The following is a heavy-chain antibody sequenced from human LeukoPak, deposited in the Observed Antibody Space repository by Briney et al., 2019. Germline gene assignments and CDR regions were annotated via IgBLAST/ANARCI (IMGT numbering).Heavy chain of an antibody. Sequence: GASVKASCKASGYTFTSYYMHWVRQAPGQGLEWVGIINPSGGSTSYAQKFQGRVTMTRDTSTSTVYMELSGLRSEDTAVYYCARDRQGYFDYWGQGTLVTVSS. CDR1: GYTFTSYY. CDR2: INPSGGST. CDR3: ARDRQGYFDY. V-gene: IGHV1-46*01. J-gene: IGHJ4*02.